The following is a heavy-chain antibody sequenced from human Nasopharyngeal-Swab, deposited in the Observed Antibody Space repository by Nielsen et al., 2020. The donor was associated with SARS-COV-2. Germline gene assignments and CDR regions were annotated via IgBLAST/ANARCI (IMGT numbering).Heavy chain of an antibody. CDR3: TTDFYFDY. Sequence: ESLKISCAASGFIFRASAIHWVRPASGKGLEWVGRIGDKDHNYATTYGASVQGRFTISRDDSKNTAFLQMDSLKTEDTALYYCTTDFYFDYWGQGTLVTVSS. V-gene: IGHV3-73*01. CDR2: IGDKDHNYAT. J-gene: IGHJ4*02. CDR1: GFIFRASA.